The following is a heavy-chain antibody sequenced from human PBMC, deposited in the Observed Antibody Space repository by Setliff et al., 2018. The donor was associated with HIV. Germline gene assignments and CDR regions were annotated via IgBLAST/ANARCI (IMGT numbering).Heavy chain of an antibody. D-gene: IGHD6-13*01. CDR2: IYYSGST. CDR1: GGSISSYY. V-gene: IGHV4-59*08. J-gene: IGHJ2*01. CDR3: ARLCIAAAGTRSIPWYFDL. Sequence: SETLSLTCTVSGGSISSYYWSWIRQPPGKGVEWIGYIYYSGSTNYNPSLKSRVTISVDTSKNQFSLKLSSVTAADTAVYYCARLCIAAAGTRSIPWYFDLWGRGTLVTVSS.